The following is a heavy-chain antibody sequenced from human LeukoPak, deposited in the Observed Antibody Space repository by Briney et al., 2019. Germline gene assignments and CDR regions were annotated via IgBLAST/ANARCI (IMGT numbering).Heavy chain of an antibody. CDR3: ARANGDLDY. CDR1: GSTFTRYD. CDR2: INPNSGNR. V-gene: IGHV1-8*03. D-gene: IGHD4-17*01. Sequence: GASVKLSCKASGSTFTRYDINWVRQATGQGLEWMGWINPNSGNRGYAQKFQGRVSITRDTSINTAYMELSSLRSDDTAVYYCARANGDLDYWGQGTLVTVSS. J-gene: IGHJ4*02.